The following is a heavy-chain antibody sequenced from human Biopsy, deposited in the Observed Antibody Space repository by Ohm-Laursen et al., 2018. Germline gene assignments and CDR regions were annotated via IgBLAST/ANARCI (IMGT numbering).Heavy chain of an antibody. J-gene: IGHJ4*02. CDR2: IYYSGST. D-gene: IGHD1-26*01. V-gene: IGHV4-59*01. CDR1: GGSIGSFF. CDR3: ARVGAGAPSIDYFDY. Sequence: GTLSLTCTVSGGSIGSFFWSWIRQPPGKGLEWIGYIYYSGSTNYNPSLRSRVTISVDGSKNQFSLELSSVTAADTAVYYCARVGAGAPSIDYFDYWGQGALVTVSS.